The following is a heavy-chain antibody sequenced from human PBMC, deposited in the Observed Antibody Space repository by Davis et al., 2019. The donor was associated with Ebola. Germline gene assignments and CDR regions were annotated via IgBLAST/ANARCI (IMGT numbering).Heavy chain of an antibody. D-gene: IGHD3-22*01. J-gene: IGHJ4*02. V-gene: IGHV1-69*13. CDR2: INPIFGTA. CDR3: ARGSRDSSGYYWGY. CDR1: GCTSSSNA. Sequence: AASVKVSCKASGCTSSSNAISWVRQAPGQGLEWMGGINPIFGTANYAQKFQGRVTITADESTSTAYMGLSSLRSEGTAVYYCARGSRDSSGYYWGYWGQGTLVTVSS.